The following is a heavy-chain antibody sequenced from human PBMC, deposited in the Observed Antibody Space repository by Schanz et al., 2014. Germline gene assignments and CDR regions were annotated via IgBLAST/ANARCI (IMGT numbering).Heavy chain of an antibody. V-gene: IGHV3-74*01. CDR2: TSNDGSFT. CDR1: GFTFSDSW. Sequence: EVQLVESGGGLIQPGGSLRLSCAASGFTFSDSWMHWVRQAPGKGLVWVSRTSNDGSFTTFADSVKGRFTISRDNARNTVSLQMNSLRADDTAVYYCVRDERISSGVWFDPWGQGTLVTVSS. J-gene: IGHJ5*02. CDR3: VRDERISSGVWFDP. D-gene: IGHD3-3*02.